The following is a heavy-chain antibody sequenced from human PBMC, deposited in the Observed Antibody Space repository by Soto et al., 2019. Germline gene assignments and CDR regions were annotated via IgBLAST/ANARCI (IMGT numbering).Heavy chain of an antibody. CDR1: GGTFTSYA. V-gene: IGHV1-69*06. Sequence: QVQLVQSGAEVKKPGSSVKVSCKASGGTFTSYAVSWVRQAPGQGLEWMGLSIPIFGTANYARKFQGRVTITADKSTSTAYMELSSLRSEDTAVYYCAKLVGPAARRSSMDVWGQGTTVTVSS. D-gene: IGHD2-2*01. CDR3: AKLVGPAARRSSMDV. CDR2: SIPIFGTA. J-gene: IGHJ6*02.